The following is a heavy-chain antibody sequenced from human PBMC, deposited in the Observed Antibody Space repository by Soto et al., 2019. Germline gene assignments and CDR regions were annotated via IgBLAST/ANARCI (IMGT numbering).Heavy chain of an antibody. J-gene: IGHJ4*02. CDR3: AGSRTGALDY. D-gene: IGHD7-27*01. CDR1: GFTFIGHY. CDR2: INPNSGGGT. V-gene: IGHV1-2*02. Sequence: QVQLVQSGAGVKKPGASVKLSCKASGFTFIGHYIHWVRQAPGQGLEWVGWINPNSGGGTVYAQKFQGRVTMTADTSTSIASMDLTSLRGDDTAVYYCAGSRTGALDYWGPGARVTVSS.